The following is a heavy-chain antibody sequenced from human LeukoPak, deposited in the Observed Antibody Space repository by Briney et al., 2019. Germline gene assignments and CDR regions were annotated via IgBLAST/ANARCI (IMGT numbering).Heavy chain of an antibody. CDR2: ISAYIGNT. V-gene: IGHV1-18*01. J-gene: IGHJ4*02. D-gene: IGHD5-12*01. CDR1: GYTFTSYG. CDR3: ARVDSGYDPLHY. Sequence: ASVKVSCKASGYTFTSYGISWVRQAPGQGLEWMGWISAYIGNTNYAQKLQGRVTMTTDTSTSTAYMELRSLRSDDTAVYYCARVDSGYDPLHYWGQGTLVTVSS.